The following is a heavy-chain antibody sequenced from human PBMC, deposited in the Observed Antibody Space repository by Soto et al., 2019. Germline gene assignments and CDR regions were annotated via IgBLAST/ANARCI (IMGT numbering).Heavy chain of an antibody. CDR3: ARAAIQDHHLEGQPPTSQTLDY. CDR1: GGSISSSFY. V-gene: IGHV4-34*01. CDR2: INRTGNT. J-gene: IGHJ4*02. Sequence: SETLSLTCTVSGGSISSSFYWGWIRQPPGKGLERIGEINRTGNTNYNPSLKSRVTISVDTSKNQFSLKVTSMTAADTAIYYCARAAIQDHHLEGQPPTSQTLDYWGQGTLVTVSS. D-gene: IGHD1-26*01.